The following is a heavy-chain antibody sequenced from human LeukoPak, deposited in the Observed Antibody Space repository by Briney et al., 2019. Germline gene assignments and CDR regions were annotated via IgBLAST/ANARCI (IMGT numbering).Heavy chain of an antibody. CDR2: IKQEGSEK. CDR3: ARDRWELLSNSYHYCGLDV. Sequence: GGSLRLSCAASGFTFSTYSMSWVRQAPGKGLEWVANIKQEGSEKCYVDSVKGRFTISRDNAKNSLYLQMNSLRAEDTAVYYCARDRWELLSNSYHYCGLDVWGQGTTVTVSS. V-gene: IGHV3-7*01. D-gene: IGHD2-15*01. CDR1: GFTFSTYS. J-gene: IGHJ6*01.